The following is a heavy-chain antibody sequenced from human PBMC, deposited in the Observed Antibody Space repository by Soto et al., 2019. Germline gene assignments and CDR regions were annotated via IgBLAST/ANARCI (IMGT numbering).Heavy chain of an antibody. J-gene: IGHJ6*02. V-gene: IGHV1-69*12. Sequence: QVQLEQSGAEVKKPGSSVKVSCKASGGTFRTAAVSSVRQAPGQGLEWMGGIMPVFRTPDYAQKFHGRVTITADESTSTAYMELSGLRSDDTAVYYCARDNDRPQLGGNYYYILDVWGQGTTITVSS. CDR2: IMPVFRTP. D-gene: IGHD2-8*01. CDR1: GGTFRTAA. CDR3: ARDNDRPQLGGNYYYILDV.